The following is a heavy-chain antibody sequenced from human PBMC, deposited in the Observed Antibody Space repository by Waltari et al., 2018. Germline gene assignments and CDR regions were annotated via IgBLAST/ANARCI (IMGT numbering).Heavy chain of an antibody. CDR3: AREGAEQWVVEDYGMDV. J-gene: IGHJ6*02. Sequence: EVQLVESGGGLVKPGGSLRLSCAASGFKLSDYAMNWVRQAPGKGREWVSSIGSSSSFMDYADSLRVRFTVSRDNAKNTLYLQMDTLRAEDTAVYYCAREGAEQWVVEDYGMDVWGQGTTVTVS. CDR1: GFKLSDYA. D-gene: IGHD6-19*01. V-gene: IGHV3-21*02. CDR2: IGSSSSFM.